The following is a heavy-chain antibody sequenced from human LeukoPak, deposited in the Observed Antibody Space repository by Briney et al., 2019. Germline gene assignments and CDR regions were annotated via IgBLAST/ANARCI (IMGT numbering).Heavy chain of an antibody. V-gene: IGHV1-2*06. CDR3: TTVGGFGYEWELY. CDR2: INPNSGGT. D-gene: IGHD1-26*01. Sequence: ASVKFSCTASGYTFTGYYMHWVRQAPGPGIEWIGRINPNSGGTNYAKKFQGRVTTTSDTTIRTASPELSRPGSAAQTASYFTTVGGFGYEWELYWGQGTLVTVSS. CDR1: GYTFTGYY. J-gene: IGHJ4*02.